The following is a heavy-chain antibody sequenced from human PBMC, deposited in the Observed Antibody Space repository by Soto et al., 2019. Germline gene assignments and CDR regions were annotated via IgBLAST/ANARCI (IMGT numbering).Heavy chain of an antibody. Sequence: ASVKVSFKASGYTFTSYAMHWLRQAPGQRLEWMGWINAGNGNTKYSQKFQGRVTITRDTSASTAYMELSSLRSEDTAVYYCARGRQEGRYFDWLLSIDAFDIWGQGTMVTVSS. V-gene: IGHV1-3*01. D-gene: IGHD3-9*01. J-gene: IGHJ3*02. CDR2: INAGNGNT. CDR1: GYTFTSYA. CDR3: ARGRQEGRYFDWLLSIDAFDI.